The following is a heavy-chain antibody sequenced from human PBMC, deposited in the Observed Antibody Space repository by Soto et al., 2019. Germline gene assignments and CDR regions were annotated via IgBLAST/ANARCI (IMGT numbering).Heavy chain of an antibody. Sequence: QVQLVQSGAEVKKPGSSVKVSCKASGGTFRSYVTSWVRQAPGQGLEWLGGIIPMYGTTYYAQTFQGRVTISADESTSTAFMELSSLRSEDTAVYYCARIGTLDWIDDYWGLGTLVTVSS. CDR2: IIPMYGTT. J-gene: IGHJ4*02. CDR3: ARIGTLDWIDDY. CDR1: GGTFRSYV. V-gene: IGHV1-69*12. D-gene: IGHD1-1*01.